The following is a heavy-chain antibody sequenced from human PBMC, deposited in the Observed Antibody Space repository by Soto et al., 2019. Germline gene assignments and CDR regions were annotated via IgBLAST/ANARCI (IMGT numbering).Heavy chain of an antibody. D-gene: IGHD3-10*01. CDR1: GYTFTSYG. V-gene: IGHV1-18*01. CDR2: ISAYNGNT. Sequence: QVQLVQSGAEVKKPGASVKVSCKASGYTFTSYGISWVRQAPGQGLEWMGWISAYNGNTNYAQKLQGRVTMTTDTYTSTAYMELRSLRSDDTAVYYCARLATPSGSGSYSPYYGMDVWGQGTTVTVSS. J-gene: IGHJ6*02. CDR3: ARLATPSGSGSYSPYYGMDV.